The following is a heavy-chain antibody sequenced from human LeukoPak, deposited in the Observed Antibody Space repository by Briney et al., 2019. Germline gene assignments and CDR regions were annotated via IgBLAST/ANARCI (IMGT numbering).Heavy chain of an antibody. CDR2: IYSGGGT. CDR1: GFTFSSYF. V-gene: IGHV3-53*01. D-gene: IGHD3-22*01. Sequence: PGGSLRLSCAASGFTFSSYFMSWVRQAPGKGLDWVSVIYSGGGTFHSDSVKGRFTASGDYSKNTLYLQMNNLRADDTAVYYCARDSSGPAFWGQGTLVTVSS. J-gene: IGHJ4*02. CDR3: ARDSSGPAF.